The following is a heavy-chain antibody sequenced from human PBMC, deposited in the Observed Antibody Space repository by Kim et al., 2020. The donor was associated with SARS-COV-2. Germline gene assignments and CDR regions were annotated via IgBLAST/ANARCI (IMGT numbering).Heavy chain of an antibody. CDR1: GFTFSSYA. D-gene: IGHD2-15*01. V-gene: IGHV3-23*01. Sequence: GGSLRLSCAASGFTFSSYAMSWVRQAPGKGLEWVSAISGSGGSTYYADSVKGRFTISRDNSKNTLYLQMNSLRAEDTAVYYCAKVMDCSGGSCYLDAFDIWGQGTMVTVSS. CDR3: AKVMDCSGGSCYLDAFDI. CDR2: ISGSGGST. J-gene: IGHJ3*02.